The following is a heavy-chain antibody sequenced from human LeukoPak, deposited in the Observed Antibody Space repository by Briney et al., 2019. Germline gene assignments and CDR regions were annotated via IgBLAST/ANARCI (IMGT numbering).Heavy chain of an antibody. CDR2: IYYSGST. CDR3: ARPRINTVAGTYYFDY. J-gene: IGHJ4*02. V-gene: IGHV4-39*01. Sequence: NPSETLSLTCTVSGGSISSSSYYWGWIRQPPGKGLEWIGSIYYSGSTYYNPSLKSRVTISVDTSKNQFSLKLSSVTAADTAVYYCARPRINTVAGTYYFDYWGQGTLVTVSS. CDR1: GGSISSSSYY. D-gene: IGHD4-23*01.